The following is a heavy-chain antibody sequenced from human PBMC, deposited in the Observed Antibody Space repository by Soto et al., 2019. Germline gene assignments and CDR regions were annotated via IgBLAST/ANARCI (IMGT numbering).Heavy chain of an antibody. CDR3: AKVVVAATRHTDFDS. V-gene: IGHV4-39*02. CDR2: IYYDGST. Sequence: QLHLHESGPGLVKPSETLSLTCTVSGGSINSNNYYWAWIRQPPGKGLAWIASIYYDGSTYYNSFLKSRVSISVDTSKNHFSLKLSSATAADTAVYYCAKVVVAATRHTDFDSWGQGTLVTVSS. J-gene: IGHJ4*02. D-gene: IGHD2-15*01. CDR1: GGSINSNNYY.